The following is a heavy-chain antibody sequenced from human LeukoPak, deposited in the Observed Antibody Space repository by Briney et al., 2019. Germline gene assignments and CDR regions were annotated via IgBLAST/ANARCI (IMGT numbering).Heavy chain of an antibody. CDR3: ARDQGLRFLEWFTDY. Sequence: ASVKVSCKASGYTFTGYYMHWVRQAPGQGLEWMGWINPNSGGTNYAQKFQGRVTMTRDTSISTAYMELSRLRSDDTAVYCCARDQGLRFLEWFTDYWGQGTLVTVSS. J-gene: IGHJ4*02. CDR1: GYTFTGYY. V-gene: IGHV1-2*02. D-gene: IGHD3-3*01. CDR2: INPNSGGT.